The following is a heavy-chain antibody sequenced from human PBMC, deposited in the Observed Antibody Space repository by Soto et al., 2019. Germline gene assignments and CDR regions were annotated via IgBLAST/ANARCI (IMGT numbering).Heavy chain of an antibody. CDR2: IFHRRIM. J-gene: IGHJ5*02. Sequence: SETLSLTCAVSGVSISSLGYCWSWIRQDPGKGLEWIEQIFHRRIMDYHTSLQSRVTKSVDASKNQFSLKLSSVRAAETAVYYCAREERFSHWHDRWGQGTLVTGSS. CDR3: AREERFSHWHDR. V-gene: IGHV4-31*11. CDR1: GVSISSLGYC.